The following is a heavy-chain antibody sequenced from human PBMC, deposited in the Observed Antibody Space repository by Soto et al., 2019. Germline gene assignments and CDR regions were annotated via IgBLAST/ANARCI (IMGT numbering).Heavy chain of an antibody. D-gene: IGHD6-6*01. Sequence: GGSLRLSCAASGFTFSSYGMHWVRQAPGKGLEWVAVISYDGSNKYYADSVKGRFTISRDNSKNTLYLQMNSLRAEDTAVYYCAKDEYGAGSSFIHRGGFDYWGQGTLVTVSS. V-gene: IGHV3-30*18. CDR3: AKDEYGAGSSFIHRGGFDY. CDR2: ISYDGSNK. J-gene: IGHJ4*02. CDR1: GFTFSSYG.